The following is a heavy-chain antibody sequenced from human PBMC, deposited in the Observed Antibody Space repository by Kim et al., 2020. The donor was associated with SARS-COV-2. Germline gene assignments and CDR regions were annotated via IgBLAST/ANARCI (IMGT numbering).Heavy chain of an antibody. CDR2: ISYDGSNK. CDR3: AKGLPTQH. CDR1: GFTFSSYG. J-gene: IGHJ1*01. Sequence: VGSLRLSCAASGFTFSSYGMHWVRQAPGKGLEWVAVISYDGSNKYYADSVKGRFTISRDNSKNTLYLQMNSLRAEDTAVYYCAKGLPTQHWGQGTLVTVS. V-gene: IGHV3-30*18.